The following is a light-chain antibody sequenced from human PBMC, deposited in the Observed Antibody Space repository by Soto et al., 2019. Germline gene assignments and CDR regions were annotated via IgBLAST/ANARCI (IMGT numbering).Light chain of an antibody. J-gene: IGKJ4*01. CDR2: AAS. CDR3: QQGSNWPPLT. CDR1: QGISSY. V-gene: IGKV1-9*01. Sequence: DIQLTQSPSFLSASVGDRVTITCRASQGISSYLAWYQQKPGKAPKLLIYAASTLQSGVPSRFSGSGSGTEFTLTISSLQPEDFALYYCQQGSNWPPLTFGGGTKVEIK.